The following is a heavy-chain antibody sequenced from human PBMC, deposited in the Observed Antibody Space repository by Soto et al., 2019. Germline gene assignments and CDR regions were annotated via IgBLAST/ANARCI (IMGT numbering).Heavy chain of an antibody. D-gene: IGHD3-10*01. CDR1: GGTFSSFA. Sequence: QVHLVQSGAEVKKPGSSVKVSCKASGGTFSSFAFSWVRQAPGQGLEWMGGIFPFLGTSNNAQEFQGRVTLTADESTSTAYMELSSLRSEDTAVYYCARIYYYGSGSYNNWFDPWGQGTLVTVSS. CDR2: IFPFLGTS. J-gene: IGHJ5*02. V-gene: IGHV1-69*11. CDR3: ARIYYYGSGSYNNWFDP.